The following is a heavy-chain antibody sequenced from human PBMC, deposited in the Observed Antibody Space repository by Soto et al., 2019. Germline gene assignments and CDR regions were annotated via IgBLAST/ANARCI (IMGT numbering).Heavy chain of an antibody. V-gene: IGHV4-59*01. CDR2: IYYSGIT. D-gene: IGHD1-20*01. Sequence: SETLSLTCTVSGGSISSYYWSWIRHPPGKGLEWIGYIYYSGITNYNPSLKSRVTIPVDTSKNQFSLKLSSVTAADTAVYYCARYKSNYYYGMDVWGQGTTVTVSS. CDR1: GGSISSYY. J-gene: IGHJ6*02. CDR3: ARYKSNYYYGMDV.